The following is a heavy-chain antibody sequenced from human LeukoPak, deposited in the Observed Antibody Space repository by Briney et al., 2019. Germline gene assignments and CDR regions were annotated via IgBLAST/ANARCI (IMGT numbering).Heavy chain of an antibody. Sequence: GGSLRLSCAASGFTFSSYAMSWVRQAPGKGLEWVSAISGSGGSTYYADSVKGRFTISRDNSKNTLYLQMNSLRAEDTAVYYYAKDAQRQYDFWSGYYFDYWGQGTLVTVSS. V-gene: IGHV3-23*01. CDR2: ISGSGGST. J-gene: IGHJ4*02. D-gene: IGHD3-3*01. CDR1: GFTFSSYA. CDR3: AKDAQRQYDFWSGYYFDY.